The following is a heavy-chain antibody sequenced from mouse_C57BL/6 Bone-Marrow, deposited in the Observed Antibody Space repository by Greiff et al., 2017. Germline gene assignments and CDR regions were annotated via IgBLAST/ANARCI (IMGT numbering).Heavy chain of an antibody. CDR2: IYPRSGNT. J-gene: IGHJ4*01. CDR1: GYTFTSYG. D-gene: IGHD2-2*01. V-gene: IGHV1-81*01. CDR3: ARYGYYYAMDY. Sequence: QVQLKESGAELARPGASVKLSCKASGYTFTSYGISWVKQRTGQGLEWIGEIYPRSGNTYYNEKFQGKATLTADKSSSTAYMELRSLTSEDSAVYFCARYGYYYAMDYWGQGTSVTVSS.